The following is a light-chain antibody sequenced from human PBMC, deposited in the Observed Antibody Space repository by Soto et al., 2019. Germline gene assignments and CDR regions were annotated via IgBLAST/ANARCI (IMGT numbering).Light chain of an antibody. CDR1: SSDVGGYNF. Sequence: QSALTQPRSVSGSPGQSVTISCTGTSSDVGGYNFVSWYQQHPGKAPKLLIHNVSKRHSGVTDRFSGSKSGNTASLTISGLQADDEAEYYCCSFAGWNSYVVFGGGTKLTVL. V-gene: IGLV2-11*01. J-gene: IGLJ2*01. CDR3: CSFAGWNSYVV. CDR2: NVS.